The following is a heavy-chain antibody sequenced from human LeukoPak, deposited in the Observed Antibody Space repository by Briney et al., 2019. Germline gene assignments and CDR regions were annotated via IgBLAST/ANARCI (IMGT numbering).Heavy chain of an antibody. J-gene: IGHJ6*03. CDR2: INSDGSST. Sequence: GRSLRLSCAASGFTFSSYWMHWVRQAPGKGLVWVSRINSDGSSTSYADSVKGRFTISRDNAKNTLYLQMNSLRAEDTAVYYCARSIRARYYMDVWGKGTTVTVSS. CDR3: ARSIRARYYMDV. CDR1: GFTFSSYW. V-gene: IGHV3-74*01.